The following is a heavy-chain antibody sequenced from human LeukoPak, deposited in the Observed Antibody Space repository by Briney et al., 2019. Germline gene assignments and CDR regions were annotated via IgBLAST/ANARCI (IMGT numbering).Heavy chain of an antibody. D-gene: IGHD2-2*01. CDR1: GGSFSGYY. CDR3: ARGGYCSSTSCYRYWFDP. V-gene: IGHV4-34*01. CDR2: INHSGST. Sequence: SETLSLTCAVYGGSFSGYYWSWLRQPPGKGLEGIGEINHSGSTNYNPSLTSRVTISVDTSKNQSSLKLSSVTAADTAVYYCARGGYCSSTSCYRYWFDPWGQGTLVTVSS. J-gene: IGHJ5*02.